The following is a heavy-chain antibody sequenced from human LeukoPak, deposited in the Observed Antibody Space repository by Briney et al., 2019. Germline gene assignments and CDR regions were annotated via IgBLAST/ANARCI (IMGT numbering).Heavy chain of an antibody. CDR2: ISSSSSTI. J-gene: IGHJ4*02. V-gene: IGHV3-11*01. D-gene: IGHD1-26*01. CDR1: GFTFSDYY. CDR3: ARDFEGTYSLGSFDY. Sequence: GGSLRLSCAASGFTFSDYYMSWIRQAPGKGLEWVSYISSSSSTIYYADSVKGRFTISRDNAKNSLFLQMNSLRVEDTAVYYCARDFEGTYSLGSFDYWGQGTLVTVSS.